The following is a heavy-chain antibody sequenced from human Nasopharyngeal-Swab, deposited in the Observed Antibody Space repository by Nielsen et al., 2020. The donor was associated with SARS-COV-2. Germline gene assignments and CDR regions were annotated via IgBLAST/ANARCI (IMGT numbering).Heavy chain of an antibody. V-gene: IGHV4-30-2*01. D-gene: IGHD5-18*01. J-gene: IGHJ6*02. Sequence: CPAPRRGLEWIGYIYHSGSTYYNPSLKSRVTISVDRSKNQFSLKLSSVTAADTAVYYCARGVDTAMVKDYYGMDVWGQGTTVTVSS. CDR2: IYHSGST. CDR3: ARGVDTAMVKDYYGMDV.